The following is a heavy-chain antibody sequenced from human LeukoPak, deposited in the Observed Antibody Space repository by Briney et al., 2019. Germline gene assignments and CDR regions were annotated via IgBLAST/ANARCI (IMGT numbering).Heavy chain of an antibody. CDR3: ARVRCSGGSCYLTLGY. CDR1: GYTFTGYY. D-gene: IGHD2-15*01. V-gene: IGHV1-2*02. J-gene: IGHJ4*02. CDR2: INPNSGGT. Sequence: ASVKVSCKASGYTFTGYYMHWVRQAPGQGLERMGWINPNSGGTNYAQKFQGRVTMTRDTSISTAYMELSRLRSDDTAVYYCARVRCSGGSCYLTLGYWGQGTLVTVSS.